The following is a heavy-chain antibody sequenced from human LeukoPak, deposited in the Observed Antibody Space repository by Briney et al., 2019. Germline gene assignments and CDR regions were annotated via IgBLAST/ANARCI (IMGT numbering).Heavy chain of an antibody. CDR3: ARGSTMVRGVMNY. D-gene: IGHD3-10*01. Sequence: PGGSLRLSCAASGFTFSSYEMNWVRQAPGKGLEWVSYISSSSSYIYYADSVKGRFTISRDNAKNSLYLQMNSLRAEDTAVYYCARGSTMVRGVMNYWGQGTLVTVSS. V-gene: IGHV3-21*05. J-gene: IGHJ4*02. CDR2: ISSSSSYI. CDR1: GFTFSSYE.